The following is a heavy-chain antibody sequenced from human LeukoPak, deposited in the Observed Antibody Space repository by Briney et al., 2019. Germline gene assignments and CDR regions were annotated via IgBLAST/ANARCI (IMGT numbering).Heavy chain of an antibody. V-gene: IGHV1-46*01. Sequence: ASVKVSCKASVYSFTSNYIHWVRQAPGQGLEWMGMIYPRDGSTSYAQKFQGRVTVTRDTSMSTVHMELSGLRSEDTAVYYCARDQEAFDYWGQGTLVTVSS. J-gene: IGHJ4*02. CDR2: IYPRDGST. CDR1: VYSFTSNY. CDR3: ARDQEAFDY.